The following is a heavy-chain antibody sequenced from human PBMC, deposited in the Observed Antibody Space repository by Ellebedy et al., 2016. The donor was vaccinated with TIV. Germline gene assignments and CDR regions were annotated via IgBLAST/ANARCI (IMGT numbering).Heavy chain of an antibody. J-gene: IGHJ6*02. CDR2: IIPLYGTS. D-gene: IGHD3-10*01. V-gene: IGHV1-69*13. CDR1: GGTFSSYA. Sequence: SVKASCKASGGTFSSYAITWVRQAPGQGLEWMGGIIPLYGTSNNAQKFQGRVTITADESTSTAYMELSSLRSDDTAVYYCARVGSGTSDYPYYYSLDVWGQGTTVTVS. CDR3: ARVGSGTSDYPYYYSLDV.